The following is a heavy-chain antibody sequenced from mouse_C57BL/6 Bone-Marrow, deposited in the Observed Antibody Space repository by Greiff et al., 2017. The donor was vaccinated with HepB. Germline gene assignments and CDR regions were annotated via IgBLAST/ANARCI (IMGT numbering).Heavy chain of an antibody. D-gene: IGHD2-4*01. Sequence: EVQLVESGGDLVKPGGSLKLSCAASGFTFSSYGMSWVRQTPDKRLEWVATISSGGSYTYYPDSVKGRFTISRDNAKNTLYLQMSSLKSEDTAVYYCARQGYDYDDYWGQGTTLTVSS. J-gene: IGHJ2*01. CDR3: ARQGYDYDDY. CDR2: ISSGGSYT. V-gene: IGHV5-6*01. CDR1: GFTFSSYG.